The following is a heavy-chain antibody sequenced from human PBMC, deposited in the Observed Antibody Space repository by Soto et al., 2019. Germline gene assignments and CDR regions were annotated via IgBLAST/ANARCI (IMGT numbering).Heavy chain of an antibody. CDR1: GFTFSSYW. V-gene: IGHV3-74*01. CDR3: ARPSSVLLWFGELLGWFDP. D-gene: IGHD3-10*01. CDR2: INSDGSST. Sequence: EVQLVESGGGLVQPGGSLRLSCAASGFTFSSYWMHWVRQAPGKGLVWVSRINSDGSSTSYADSVKGRFTISRDNAKNTLYLQMNSLRAEHTAVYYCARPSSVLLWFGELLGWFDPWGQGTLVTVSS. J-gene: IGHJ5*02.